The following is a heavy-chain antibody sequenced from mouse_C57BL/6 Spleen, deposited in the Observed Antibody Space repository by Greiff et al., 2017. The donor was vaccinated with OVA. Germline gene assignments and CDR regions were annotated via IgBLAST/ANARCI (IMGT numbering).Heavy chain of an antibody. V-gene: IGHV1-64*01. D-gene: IGHD3-2*02. J-gene: IGHJ4*01. CDR2: IHPNSGST. CDR1: GYTFTSYW. Sequence: QVQLQQPGAELVKPGASVKLSCKASGYTFTSYWMHWVKQRPGQGLEWIGMIHPNSGSTNYNEKFKSKATLTVDKSSSTAYMQLSSLTSEDSAVYYCASQLRLQDAMDYWGQGTSVTVSS. CDR3: ASQLRLQDAMDY.